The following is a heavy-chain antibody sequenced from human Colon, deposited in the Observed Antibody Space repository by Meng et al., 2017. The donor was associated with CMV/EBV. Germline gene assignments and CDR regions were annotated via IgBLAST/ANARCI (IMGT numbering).Heavy chain of an antibody. CDR3: AKDVGANFFYGLDV. CDR1: GFTFDDHA. CDR2: ITWNSETI. V-gene: IGHV3-9*01. Sequence: GGSLRLSCPASGFTFDDHAMHWVRQVPGKGPEWVAGITWNSETIAYGDSVKGRFTVSRDNAKTALYLQMNSLRSEDTALYYCAKDVGANFFYGLDVWGQGTTVTVSS. D-gene: IGHD1-26*01. J-gene: IGHJ6*02.